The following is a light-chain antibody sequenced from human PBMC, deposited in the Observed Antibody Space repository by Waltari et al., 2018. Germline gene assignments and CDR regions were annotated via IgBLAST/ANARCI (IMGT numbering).Light chain of an antibody. CDR2: GAS. CDR1: ESVSSTC. Sequence: EIVLTQSPGTLSLSPGERATLSCRASESVSSTCLAWYQHKPGQAPRLIISGASNRATGVPDRFNGSGSGTDFTLTISRLEPEDFAMYYCQQYGFSPEYTFGQGTKLEIK. V-gene: IGKV3-20*01. CDR3: QQYGFSPEYT. J-gene: IGKJ2*01.